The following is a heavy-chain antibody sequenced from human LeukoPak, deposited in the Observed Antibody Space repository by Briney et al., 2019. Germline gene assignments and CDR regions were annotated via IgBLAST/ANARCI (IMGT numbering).Heavy chain of an antibody. D-gene: IGHD5-18*01. V-gene: IGHV3-21*01. CDR1: GFTFSSYS. CDR3: ARDLRVTYSYEDDY. Sequence: PGGSLRLSCAASGFTFSSYSMNWVRQAPGKGLEWVSSISSSSSYIYYADSVKGRFTISRDNAKNSLYLQMNSLRAEDTAVYYCARDLRVTYSYEDDYWGQGTLVTVSS. CDR2: ISSSSSYI. J-gene: IGHJ4*02.